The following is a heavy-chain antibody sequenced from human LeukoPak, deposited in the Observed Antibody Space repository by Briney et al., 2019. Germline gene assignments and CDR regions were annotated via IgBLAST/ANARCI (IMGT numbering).Heavy chain of an antibody. J-gene: IGHJ4*02. V-gene: IGHV1-69*05. Sequence: GASVKVSCKASGGTFSSYAISWVRQAPGQGLEWMGGIIPIFGTANYAQKFQGRVTITTDESTSTAYMELSSLRSEDTAVYYCARGFGYSSSWYLLELGVSLKHGGGGGDYWGQGTLVTVSS. CDR3: ARGFGYSSSWYLLELGVSLKHGGGGGDY. CDR2: IIPIFGTA. CDR1: GGTFSSYA. D-gene: IGHD6-13*01.